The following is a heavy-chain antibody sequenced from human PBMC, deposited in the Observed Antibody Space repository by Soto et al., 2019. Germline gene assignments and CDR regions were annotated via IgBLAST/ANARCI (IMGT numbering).Heavy chain of an antibody. J-gene: IGHJ4*02. V-gene: IGHV1-18*01. Sequence: GASVKVSCKASGYTFTSYGISWVRQAPGQGLEWMGWISTYNGNTNYAQKLQGRVTMTTDTSTSTAYMELRSLRSDDTAVYYCARDLTRQLLWSQPYYFDYWGQGTLVTVSS. CDR3: ARDLTRQLLWSQPYYFDY. D-gene: IGHD3-10*01. CDR2: ISTYNGNT. CDR1: GYTFTSYG.